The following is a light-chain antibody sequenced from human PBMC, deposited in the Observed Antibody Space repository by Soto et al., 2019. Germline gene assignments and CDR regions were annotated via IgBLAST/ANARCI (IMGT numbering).Light chain of an antibody. CDR1: SSDVGGDNY. CDR2: EVS. V-gene: IGLV2-8*01. Sequence: QSALTQPPSASGSPGQSVTISCTGTSSDVGGDNYVSWYQQHPGKAPKLMIYEVSKRPSGVPDRVSGSKSGNTASLTVSGLQAEDEADYYCSSYAGSNNLVVFGGGTKLTVL. CDR3: SSYAGSNNLVV. J-gene: IGLJ2*01.